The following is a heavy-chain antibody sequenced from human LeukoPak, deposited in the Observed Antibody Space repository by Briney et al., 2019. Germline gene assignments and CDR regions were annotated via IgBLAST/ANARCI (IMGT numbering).Heavy chain of an antibody. CDR2: INHSGST. J-gene: IGHJ4*02. CDR3: ARHGITGTTYSHFDY. D-gene: IGHD1-7*01. V-gene: IGHV4-34*01. CDR1: GGSFSGYY. Sequence: SETLSLTCAVYGGSFSGYYWSWIRQPPGKGLEWIGEINHSGSTNYNPSLKSRVTISVDTSKNQFSLKLSSVTAADTAVYYCARHGITGTTYSHFDYWGQGTLVSVSS.